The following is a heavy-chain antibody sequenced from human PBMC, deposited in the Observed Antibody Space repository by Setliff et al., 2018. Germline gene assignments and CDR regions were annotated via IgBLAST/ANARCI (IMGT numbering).Heavy chain of an antibody. CDR2: ISPSGST. D-gene: IGHD4-4*01. V-gene: IGHV4-4*08. Sequence: SETLSLTCTVSGGSISSYYWSWIRQPPGKGLEWIGHISPSGSTTYNPSVKSRVTISLDTSKNHFSLKLDSVTAADTALYYCARADSNTYYYYYYMDVWGKGTTVTVSS. CDR3: ARADSNTYYYYYYMDV. CDR1: GGSISSYY. J-gene: IGHJ6*03.